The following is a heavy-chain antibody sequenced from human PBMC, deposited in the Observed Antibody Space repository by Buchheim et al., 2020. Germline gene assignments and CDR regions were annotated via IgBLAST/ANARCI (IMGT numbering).Heavy chain of an antibody. Sequence: EVQLLESGGGLVQPGGSLRLSCAASGFTFSSYAMSWVRQAPGKGLEWVSAISGSGGSTYYADSVKGRFTISRDNAQNTLYLQMNSLRAEDTAVYYCAKEPNYYDSSGRYYFDYWGQGTL. CDR3: AKEPNYYDSSGRYYFDY. J-gene: IGHJ4*02. V-gene: IGHV3-23*01. CDR1: GFTFSSYA. D-gene: IGHD3-22*01. CDR2: ISGSGGST.